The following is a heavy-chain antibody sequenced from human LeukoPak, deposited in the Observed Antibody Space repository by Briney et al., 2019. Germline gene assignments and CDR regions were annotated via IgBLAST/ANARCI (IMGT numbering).Heavy chain of an antibody. CDR1: GYTFTSYD. V-gene: IGHV1-8*01. D-gene: IGHD1-1*01. Sequence: GASVKVSCKASGYTFTSYDIKWVRQAAGQGLEWMGWMNPNSGNTGYAQKFQGRVTMTRNTSISTAYMELSSLRSEDTAVYYCARGRSRHGMWFDPWGQGTLVTVSS. J-gene: IGHJ5*02. CDR3: ARGRSRHGMWFDP. CDR2: MNPNSGNT.